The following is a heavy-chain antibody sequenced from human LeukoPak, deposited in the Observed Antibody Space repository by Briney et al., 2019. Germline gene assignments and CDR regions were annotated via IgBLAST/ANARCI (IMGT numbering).Heavy chain of an antibody. V-gene: IGHV4-59*01. CDR1: GGSISSYY. CDR2: IYYSGST. Sequence: SETLSLTCIVSGGSISSYYWSWIRQPPGKGLEWIGYIYYSGSTNYNPSLKSRVTISVDTSKNQFSLKLSSVTAADTAVYYCARVVWAAAGTGYYYYYMDVWGKGTTVTISS. J-gene: IGHJ6*03. CDR3: ARVVWAAAGTGYYYYYMDV. D-gene: IGHD6-13*01.